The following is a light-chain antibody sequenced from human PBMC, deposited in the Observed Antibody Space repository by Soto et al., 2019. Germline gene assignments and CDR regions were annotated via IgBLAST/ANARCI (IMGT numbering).Light chain of an antibody. J-gene: IGKJ2*01. CDR1: RSVSSN. V-gene: IGKV3-15*01. Sequence: EIVMTQSPATLSLSPGERATLSCRASRSVSSNLAWYQQKPGQAPRLLMYGASTRTTGIPARFSGSGSGTEFTLTLSSLQSEDFAVYYCQQYNNWPPYTFGQGTKLEIK. CDR3: QQYNNWPPYT. CDR2: GAS.